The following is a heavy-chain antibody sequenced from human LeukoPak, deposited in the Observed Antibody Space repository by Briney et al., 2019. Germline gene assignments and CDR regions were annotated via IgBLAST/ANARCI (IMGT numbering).Heavy chain of an antibody. D-gene: IGHD4-11*01. V-gene: IGHV4-4*02. CDR3: ARTTRKYYYYYMDV. Sequence: PSETLSLTCAVSGGSISSSNWWSWVRQPPGKGLEWIGEIYHSGSTNYNPSLKSRVTISVDKSKNQFSLKLSSVTAADTAVYYCARTTRKYYYYYMDVWGKGTTVTVSS. J-gene: IGHJ6*03. CDR2: IYHSGST. CDR1: GGSISSSNW.